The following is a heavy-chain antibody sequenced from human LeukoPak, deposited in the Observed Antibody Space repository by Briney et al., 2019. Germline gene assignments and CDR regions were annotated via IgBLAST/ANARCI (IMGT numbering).Heavy chain of an antibody. J-gene: IGHJ3*02. Sequence: PGGSLRLSCAASGVTFSSYAMSWVRQAPGKGLEWVSGISGSGGSTYYADSVKGRFTISRDNSKNTLYLQMNSLRAEDTAVYYCAKVLKTLANYYGSGNDAFDIWGQGTMVTVSS. V-gene: IGHV3-23*01. CDR2: ISGSGGST. CDR3: AKVLKTLANYYGSGNDAFDI. D-gene: IGHD3-10*01. CDR1: GVTFSSYA.